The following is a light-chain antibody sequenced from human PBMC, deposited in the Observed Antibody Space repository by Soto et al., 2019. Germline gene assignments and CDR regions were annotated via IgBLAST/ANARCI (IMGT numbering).Light chain of an antibody. V-gene: IGLV3-21*04. CDR1: NIGSKS. CDR2: YDS. J-gene: IGLJ2*01. CDR3: QVWDIGSGVA. Sequence: SYVLTQAPSVSVAPGKTATITCGGNNIGSKSVHWYQQKPGKAPVLVIYYDSDRPSGIPERLSGSNAGSTATLTISRVEAGDEADYYCQVWDIGSGVAFGGGTKVTVL.